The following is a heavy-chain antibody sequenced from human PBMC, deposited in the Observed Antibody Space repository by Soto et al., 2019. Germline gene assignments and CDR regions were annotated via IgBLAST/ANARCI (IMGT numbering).Heavy chain of an antibody. CDR2: ISYDGSNS. CDR3: AKERGSAFNSYYFNGMDV. D-gene: IGHD6-19*01. J-gene: IGHJ6*02. Sequence: VQLVESGGGVGQPGRSLRLSCEASGFILNRYGMHWVRQAPGKGLQWVAAISYDGSNSYYADSVEGRFTISRDNSKNTLALQMNSLRAEDTAEYYCAKERGSAFNSYYFNGMDVWGQGTTVTVSS. CDR1: GFILNRYG. V-gene: IGHV3-30*18.